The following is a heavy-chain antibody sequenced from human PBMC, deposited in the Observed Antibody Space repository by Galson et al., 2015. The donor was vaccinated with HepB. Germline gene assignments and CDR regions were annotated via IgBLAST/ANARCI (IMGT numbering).Heavy chain of an antibody. J-gene: IGHJ4*02. V-gene: IGHV3-64*02. CDR2: ISSNGGST. D-gene: IGHD1-26*01. CDR1: GFPFSSYA. Sequence: LRLSCAASGFPFSSYAMHWVRQDPGKGLEYVSAISSNGGSTYYADSVKGRFTIYRDNSKNTLYLQMGSLRAEDMAVYYCAREEVGATGAFDYWGQGTLVTVSS. CDR3: AREEVGATGAFDY.